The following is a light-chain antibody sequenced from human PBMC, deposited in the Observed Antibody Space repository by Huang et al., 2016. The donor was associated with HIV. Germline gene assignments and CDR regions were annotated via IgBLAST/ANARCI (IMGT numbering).Light chain of an antibody. CDR1: QSITTY. Sequence: DIQMTQSPSSLSASVGDRVTITCRASQSITTYLNWYQQIPGEAPRLLLYGASTLQSGVPSRFGGSGSGTHFTLTITGLRPEDFASYFCQQSHTAPWTFGQGTRV. V-gene: IGKV1-39*01. J-gene: IGKJ1*01. CDR2: GAS. CDR3: QQSHTAPWT.